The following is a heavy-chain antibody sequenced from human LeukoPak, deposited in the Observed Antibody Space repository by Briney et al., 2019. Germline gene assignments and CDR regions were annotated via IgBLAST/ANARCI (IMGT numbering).Heavy chain of an antibody. Sequence: GGSLRLSCAASGFTFSSFWMSWVRQAPGKGLEWVANIKQDGSEKYYVDSVKGRFTISRDNAKNSLYLQMNSLKTEDTAVYYCTTTILELRFLEWLSPDYYYYMDVWGKGTTVTVSS. CDR1: GFTFSSFW. CDR3: TTTILELRFLEWLSPDYYYYMDV. D-gene: IGHD3-3*01. CDR2: IKQDGSEK. V-gene: IGHV3-7*03. J-gene: IGHJ6*03.